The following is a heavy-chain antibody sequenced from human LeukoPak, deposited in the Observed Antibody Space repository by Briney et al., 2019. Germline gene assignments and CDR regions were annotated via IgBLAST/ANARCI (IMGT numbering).Heavy chain of an antibody. J-gene: IGHJ4*02. CDR2: IYTSETT. D-gene: IGHD6-19*01. CDR1: GASISSYY. Sequence: PETLSLTCTVSGASISSYYWSWIRQPPGKGLEWIGYIYTSETTNYNPSLRSRVTISIDTSRNQFSLRLSSVTAADTAVYYCARHRSPSSLSYFDIWGQGTLVIVSS. V-gene: IGHV4-4*09. CDR3: ARHRSPSSLSYFDI.